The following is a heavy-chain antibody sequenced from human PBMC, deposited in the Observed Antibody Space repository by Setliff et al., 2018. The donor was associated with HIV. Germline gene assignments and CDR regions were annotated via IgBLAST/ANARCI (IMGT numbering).Heavy chain of an antibody. CDR3: ARMGEYSSSGGAFDI. J-gene: IGHJ3*02. D-gene: IGHD6-6*01. CDR1: GYSFTTYY. Sequence: GESLKISCQGSGYSFTTYYIGWVRQMPGKGLEWMGLVYPRDSKAQYSPSFQGHVTISADKSISTAYLQWSSLKASDTAMYYCARMGEYSSSGGAFDIWGQGTMVTVSS. CDR2: VYPRDSKA. V-gene: IGHV5-51*01.